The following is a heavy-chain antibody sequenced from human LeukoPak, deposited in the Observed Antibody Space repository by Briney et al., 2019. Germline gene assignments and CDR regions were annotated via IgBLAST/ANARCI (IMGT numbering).Heavy chain of an antibody. Sequence: PGGSLRLSCAASGFTFSSYWMSWVRQAPGKGLEWVSSISSSSSYIYYADSVKGRFTISRDNAKNSLYLQMNSLRAEDTAVYYCARDGDIVVVTDAFDIWGQGTMVTVSS. D-gene: IGHD2-21*02. CDR2: ISSSSSYI. CDR1: GFTFSSYW. CDR3: ARDGDIVVVTDAFDI. V-gene: IGHV3-21*01. J-gene: IGHJ3*02.